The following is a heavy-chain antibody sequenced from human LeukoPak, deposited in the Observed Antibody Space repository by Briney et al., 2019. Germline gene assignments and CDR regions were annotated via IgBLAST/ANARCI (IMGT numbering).Heavy chain of an antibody. CDR1: GFSFSDYY. D-gene: IGHD2-8*02. CDR2: ISSRSTYI. V-gene: IGHV3-11*06. J-gene: IGHJ4*02. Sequence: MTGGSLRLSCTASGFSFSDYYMGWIRQAPGKGLEWISYISSRSTYISDADSVKGRFTISRDNAKNLLFLQMNSLRVEDTALYYCARGGTGAFDYWGQGILVTVSS. CDR3: ARGGTGAFDY.